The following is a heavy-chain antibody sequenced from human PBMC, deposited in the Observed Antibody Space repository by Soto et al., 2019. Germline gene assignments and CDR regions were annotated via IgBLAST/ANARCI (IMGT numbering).Heavy chain of an antibody. CDR2: IIPIFGTA. J-gene: IGHJ3*02. V-gene: IGHV1-69*01. Sequence: QVQLVQSGAEAKKPGSSVKVSCKASGGTFSSYAISWVRQAPGQGLEWMGGIIPIFGTANYAQKFQGRVTITADESTSTAYMELSSLRSEDTAVYYCARDLGVYGSGSYGSPGGPFDIWGQGTMVTVSS. D-gene: IGHD3-10*01. CDR1: GGTFSSYA. CDR3: ARDLGVYGSGSYGSPGGPFDI.